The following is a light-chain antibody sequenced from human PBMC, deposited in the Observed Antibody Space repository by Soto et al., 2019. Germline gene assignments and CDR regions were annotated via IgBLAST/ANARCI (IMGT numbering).Light chain of an antibody. CDR2: DAS. J-gene: IGKJ5*01. Sequence: EIVLTQSPATLSLSPGERATLSCRASQSVSSYLAWYQQKPGQAPSLLIYDASNRATGIPARFSGSGSGTDFTLTISSLEPEDFAVYYGQQRSNWPITFGQGTRLEIK. V-gene: IGKV3-11*01. CDR1: QSVSSY. CDR3: QQRSNWPIT.